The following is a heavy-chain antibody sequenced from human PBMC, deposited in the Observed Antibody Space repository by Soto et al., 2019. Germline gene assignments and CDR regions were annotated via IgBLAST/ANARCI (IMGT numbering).Heavy chain of an antibody. CDR3: ARAVGIGVTGLDL. CDR1: GYNFPSSN. Sequence: QERLVQSGAELRGSGAAVKLSCRASGYNFPSSNVNWVRQASGQGPEWLGWMNAANGNAAFARDFQGRVTMTRDLSTDTDYLDLGGLSSGDTAMYYGARAVGIGVTGLDLWGPGPFVTVS. V-gene: IGHV1-8*01. D-gene: IGHD2-21*02. J-gene: IGHJ5*02. CDR2: MNAANGNA.